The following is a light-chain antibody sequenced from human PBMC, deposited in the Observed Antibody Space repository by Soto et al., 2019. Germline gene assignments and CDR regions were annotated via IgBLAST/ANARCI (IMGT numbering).Light chain of an antibody. CDR3: LQHSRYPLT. J-gene: IGKJ4*01. CDR1: EDIRNH. Sequence: DIQMTQSPSAMSASVGDRVTITCRASEDIRNHLVWFQQKPGTVPKRLIYAASYLQSGVPSRFSSSGSGTDFTLTISSLQPEDFATYYCLQHSRYPLTFGGGTKVE. V-gene: IGKV1-17*03. CDR2: AAS.